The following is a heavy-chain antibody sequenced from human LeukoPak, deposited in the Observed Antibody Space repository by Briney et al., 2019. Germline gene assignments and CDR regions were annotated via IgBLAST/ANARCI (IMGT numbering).Heavy chain of an antibody. Sequence: SETLSLTCGVYGGSFSGYYWSWIRQPPGKGLEWIGYIYYSGSTNYNPSLKSRVTISVDTSKNQFSLKLSSVTAADTAVYYCARHVDVAVAVHYFDYWGQGTLVTVSS. J-gene: IGHJ4*02. V-gene: IGHV4-59*08. D-gene: IGHD6-19*01. CDR2: IYYSGST. CDR1: GGSFSGYY. CDR3: ARHVDVAVAVHYFDY.